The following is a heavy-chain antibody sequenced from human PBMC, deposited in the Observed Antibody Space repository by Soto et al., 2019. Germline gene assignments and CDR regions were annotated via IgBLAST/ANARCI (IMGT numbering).Heavy chain of an antibody. J-gene: IGHJ6*02. D-gene: IGHD3-3*01. Sequence: PSETLSLTCTVSGGSISSGGYYWSWIRQHPGKGLEWIGYIYYSGSTYYNPSLKSRVTISVDTSKNQFSLKLSSVTAADTAVYYCARDTVGDFWSGYYTEAPGDGWGQGTTVTVSS. V-gene: IGHV4-31*03. CDR2: IYYSGST. CDR3: ARDTVGDFWSGYYTEAPGDG. CDR1: GGSISSGGYY.